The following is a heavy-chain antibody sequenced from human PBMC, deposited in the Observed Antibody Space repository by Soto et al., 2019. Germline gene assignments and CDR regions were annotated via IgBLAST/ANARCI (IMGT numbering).Heavy chain of an antibody. J-gene: IGHJ5*02. D-gene: IGHD2-21*02. Sequence: EVQLLESGGGLVQPGGSLRLSCAASGFTFSTYAMSWVRQAPGKGLEWVSTISGSGGSTHYADSVKGRFTISRDNSKNTLYLHMNSRRVEDTAVYYCEKFYGGNSAHTYTIDPWGQGTLVTVSS. V-gene: IGHV3-23*01. CDR1: GFTFSTYA. CDR3: EKFYGGNSAHTYTIDP. CDR2: ISGSGGST.